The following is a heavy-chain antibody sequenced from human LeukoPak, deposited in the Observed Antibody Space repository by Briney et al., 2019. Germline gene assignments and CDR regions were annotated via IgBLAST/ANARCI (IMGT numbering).Heavy chain of an antibody. Sequence: PSETLSLTCAVSGGSISSSNWWSWVRQPPGKGLEWIGEIYHSGSTNYNPSLKSRVTISVDTSKNQFSLELTSVTAADTAMYYCARGREGSSWYLHYLDVWGKGTTVTVSS. CDR1: GGSISSSNW. J-gene: IGHJ6*03. CDR2: IYHSGST. D-gene: IGHD6-13*01. CDR3: ARGREGSSWYLHYLDV. V-gene: IGHV4-4*02.